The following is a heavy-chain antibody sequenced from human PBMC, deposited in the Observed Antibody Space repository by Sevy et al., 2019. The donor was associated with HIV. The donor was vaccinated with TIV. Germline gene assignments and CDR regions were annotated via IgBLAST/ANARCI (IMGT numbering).Heavy chain of an antibody. CDR3: AKAYYDSSGELGYGMDV. V-gene: IGHV5-51*01. CDR1: GYSFTSYW. D-gene: IGHD3-22*01. CDR2: IYPGDSDT. Sequence: GESLKISCKGSGYSFTSYWIGWVRQMPGKGLEWMGIIYPGDSDTRYSPSFQGQVTISADKSISTAYLQWSSLKASDTAMYYYAKAYYDSSGELGYGMDVWGQGTTVTVSS. J-gene: IGHJ6*02.